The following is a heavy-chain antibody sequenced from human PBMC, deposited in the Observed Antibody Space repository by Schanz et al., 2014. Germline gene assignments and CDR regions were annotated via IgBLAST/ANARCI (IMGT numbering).Heavy chain of an antibody. CDR2: IKSKTDGGTT. CDR3: TPYCDGGCAIDN. CDR1: GFTFSDAW. V-gene: IGHV3-15*01. J-gene: IGHJ4*02. D-gene: IGHD6-19*01. Sequence: EVQLVESGGGLVKPGGSLRLSCAASGFTFSDAWMTWVRQAPGKGLEWVGRIKSKTDGGTTDYAAPVKGRFTISRDDSKNTLFLQMNSLKTEDAAVYYYTPYCDGGCAIDNWGQGALVTVSS.